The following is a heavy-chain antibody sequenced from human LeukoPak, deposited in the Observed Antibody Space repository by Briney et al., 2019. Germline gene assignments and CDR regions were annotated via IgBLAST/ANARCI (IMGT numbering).Heavy chain of an antibody. V-gene: IGHV3-23*01. CDR1: GFTFSSYA. Sequence: GGSPRLSCAASGFTFSSYAMSWVRQAPGKGLEWVSAISGSGGSTYYADSVKGRFTISRDNSKNTLYLQMNSLRAEDTAVYYCAKHYYDSSGYLAEYFQHWGQGTLVTVSS. D-gene: IGHD3-22*01. CDR2: ISGSGGST. CDR3: AKHYYDSSGYLAEYFQH. J-gene: IGHJ1*01.